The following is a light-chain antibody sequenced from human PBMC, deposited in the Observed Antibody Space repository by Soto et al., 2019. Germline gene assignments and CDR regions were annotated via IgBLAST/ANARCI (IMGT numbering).Light chain of an antibody. CDR2: DVS. CDR1: SNDVGGYNY. CDR3: SSYTGSSTYV. Sequence: QSALTQPASVSGSPGQTITISGTGTSNDVGGYNYVSWYQQHPGKAPKLMIYDVSNRPSGVSNRFSGSKSANTASLTISGLETENESDYYCSSYTGSSTYVFGTGTKLTVL. V-gene: IGLV2-14*03. J-gene: IGLJ1*01.